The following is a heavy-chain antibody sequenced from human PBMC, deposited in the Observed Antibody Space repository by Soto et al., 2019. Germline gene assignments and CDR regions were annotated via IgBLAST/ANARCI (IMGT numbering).Heavy chain of an antibody. CDR2: IYWNDDK. D-gene: IGHD3-16*01. V-gene: IGHV2-5*01. CDR3: ARAWESCSSGHKVQP. J-gene: IGHJ5*02. Sequence: SGHTMVNPTQTLTLTCTFSRFSLSTSGVGLGWIRQPPGKALEWLALIYWNDDKRYSPSLKSRLTISKETAKSQVVPRMTSMDPLDTATYYWARAWESCSSGHKVQPWVQGTMV. CDR1: RFSLSTSGVG.